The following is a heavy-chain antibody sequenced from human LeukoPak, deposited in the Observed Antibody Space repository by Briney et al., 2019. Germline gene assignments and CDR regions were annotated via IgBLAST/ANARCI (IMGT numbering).Heavy chain of an antibody. D-gene: IGHD3-22*01. V-gene: IGHV1-46*01. Sequence: ASVKVSCKAFGYIFTSYYMHWVRQAPGQGLEWMGIINPSGDYTTYAQKFQGRVTMTRDTSTSTVYMELSSLRSEDTAVYYCARPDGSGYQGGAFDIWGQGTMVTVSS. CDR2: INPSGDYT. CDR1: GYIFTSYY. CDR3: ARPDGSGYQGGAFDI. J-gene: IGHJ3*02.